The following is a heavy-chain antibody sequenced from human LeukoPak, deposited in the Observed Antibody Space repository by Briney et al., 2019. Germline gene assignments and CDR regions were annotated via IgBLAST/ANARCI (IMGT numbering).Heavy chain of an antibody. CDR2: ISSSSSYI. V-gene: IGHV3-21*01. J-gene: IGHJ4*02. Sequence: GGSLRLSCAASGFTFSSYSMNWVRQAPGKGLEWASSISSSSSYIYYADSVKGRFTISRDNAKNSLYLQMNSLRAEDTAVYYCARAPLGGSGSYSDYWGQGTLVTVSS. CDR3: ARAPLGGSGSYSDY. D-gene: IGHD3-10*01. CDR1: GFTFSSYS.